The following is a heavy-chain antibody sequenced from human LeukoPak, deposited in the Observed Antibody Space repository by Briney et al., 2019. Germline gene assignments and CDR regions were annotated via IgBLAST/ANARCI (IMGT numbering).Heavy chain of an antibody. CDR3: AKDIEAGTAGFSFDY. J-gene: IGHJ4*02. CDR2: ITANGDSK. Sequence: GRSLRLSCAASGFSFAYYAMHWVRQAPGKGLEWVSLITANGDSKYYADSVKGRFTISRDNSKNSLSLQMNSLRTEDTALYYCAKDIEAGTAGFSFDYWGQGTLVAVSS. D-gene: IGHD2-21*02. CDR1: GFSFAYYA. V-gene: IGHV3-43*02.